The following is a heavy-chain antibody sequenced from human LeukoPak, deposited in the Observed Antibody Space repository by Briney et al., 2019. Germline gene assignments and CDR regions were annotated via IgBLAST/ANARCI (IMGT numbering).Heavy chain of an antibody. J-gene: IGHJ4*02. V-gene: IGHV4-4*07. CDR2: IYTSGST. Sequence: SETLSLTCTVPGGSISSYYWNWIRQPAGKGLEWIGRIYTSGSTNYNPSLKSRVTMSVDTSKDQFSLKLSSVTAADTAFYFCARGAVGAQYFDYWGQGTLVTVSS. D-gene: IGHD1-26*01. CDR3: ARGAVGAQYFDY. CDR1: GGSISSYY.